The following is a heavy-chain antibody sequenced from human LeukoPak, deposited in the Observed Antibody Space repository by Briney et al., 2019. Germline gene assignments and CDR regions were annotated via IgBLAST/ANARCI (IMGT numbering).Heavy chain of an antibody. CDR2: IRYDGSNK. V-gene: IGHV3-30*02. Sequence: GGSLRLSCAASGFTFSNYGMHWVRQAPGKGLESVTFIRYDGSNKYYADSVKGRFTISRDNSKNTLYLQMNSLRVEDTAVYYCAKDFGIYDTTTDYWGQGTLVTVSS. CDR3: AKDFGIYDTTTDY. D-gene: IGHD2/OR15-2a*01. J-gene: IGHJ4*02. CDR1: GFTFSNYG.